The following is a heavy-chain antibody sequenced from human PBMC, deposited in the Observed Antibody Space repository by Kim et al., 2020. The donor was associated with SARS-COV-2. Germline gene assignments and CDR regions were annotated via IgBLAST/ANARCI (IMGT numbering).Heavy chain of an antibody. CDR2: ISYDGSDK. D-gene: IGHD2-2*01. CDR1: GFTFSSYA. CDR3: ARAGIVVVPAALYYYYYGMDV. V-gene: IGHV3-30-3*01. Sequence: GGSLRLSCAASGFTFSSYAMHWVRQAPGKGLEWVAVISYDGSDKYYADSVKGRFTISRDNSKNTLYLQMNRLRAEDTAVYYCARAGIVVVPAALYYYYYGMDVWGQGTTVTVSS. J-gene: IGHJ6*02.